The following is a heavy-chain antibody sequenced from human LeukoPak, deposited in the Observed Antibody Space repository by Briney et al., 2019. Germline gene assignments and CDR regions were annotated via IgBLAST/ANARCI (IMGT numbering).Heavy chain of an antibody. CDR2: MNPDGSTK. Sequence: GGSRRLSCAASGFAFSGSWMAWVRQAPGKGLEWVANMNPDGSTKNYVDSVRGRFTISRDNAKNSLYLQINSLRADDTAVYFCARDSGYSAFDYWGQGTLVTVSS. CDR1: GFAFSGSW. J-gene: IGHJ4*02. D-gene: IGHD5-12*01. V-gene: IGHV3-7*05. CDR3: ARDSGYSAFDY.